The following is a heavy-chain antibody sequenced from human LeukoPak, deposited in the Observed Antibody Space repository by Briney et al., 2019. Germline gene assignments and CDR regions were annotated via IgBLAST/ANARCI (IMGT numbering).Heavy chain of an antibody. J-gene: IGHJ4*02. CDR1: GYTFTSYY. CDR2: ISAYNGNT. D-gene: IGHD6-19*01. V-gene: IGHV1-18*04. CDR3: ARAPAVAGDY. Sequence: GASVKVSCKASGYTFTSYYMHWVRQAPGQGLEWMGWISAYNGNTNYAQKLQGRVTMTTDTSTSTAHMELRSLRSDDTAVYYCARAPAVAGDYWGQGTLVTVSS.